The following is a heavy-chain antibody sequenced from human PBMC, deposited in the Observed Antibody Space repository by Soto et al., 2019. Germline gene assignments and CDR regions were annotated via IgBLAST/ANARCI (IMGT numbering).Heavy chain of an antibody. D-gene: IGHD1-1*01. CDR3: ARDKDRLQLGGNYYYILDV. V-gene: IGHV1-69*12. J-gene: IGHJ6*02. CDR1: GGTFSTSA. CDR2: IMPVFPTP. Sequence: QVQLVQSGAEVKNPGSSVKVSCKASGGTFSTSAISWVRQAPGQGLEWVGGIMPVFPTPDYAQNFQGRVTIPADEFTTTAYLELTSLRADDTAVYYCARDKDRLQLGGNYYYILDVWGQGTAITVSS.